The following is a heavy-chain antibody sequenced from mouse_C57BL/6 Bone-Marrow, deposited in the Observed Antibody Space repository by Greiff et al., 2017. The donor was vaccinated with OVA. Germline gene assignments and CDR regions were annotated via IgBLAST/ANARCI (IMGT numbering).Heavy chain of an antibody. CDR3: ASSAYYYAMDY. Sequence: QVQLQQPGAELVMPGASVKLPCKASGYTFTSYWMHWVKQRPGQGLEWIGEIDPSDSYTNYNQKFKGKSTLTVDKSSSTAYMQLSSLTSEDSAVYYCASSAYYYAMDYWGQGTSVTVSS. V-gene: IGHV1-69*01. J-gene: IGHJ4*01. CDR2: IDPSDSYT. CDR1: GYTFTSYW.